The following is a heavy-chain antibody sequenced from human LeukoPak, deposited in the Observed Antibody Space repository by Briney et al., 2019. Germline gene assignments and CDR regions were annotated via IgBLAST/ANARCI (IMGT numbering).Heavy chain of an antibody. J-gene: IGHJ4*02. V-gene: IGHV4-4*02. CDR1: GGSISSSNW. D-gene: IGHD3-3*01. CDR2: IYHSGST. CDR3: ARKRIGDQGYYFDY. Sequence: PSETLSLTCAVSGGSISSSNWWNWVRQPPGKGLEWIGEIYHSGSTNYNPSLKSRVTMSVDKSKNQFSLKLSSVTAADTAVYYCARKRIGDQGYYFDYWGQGTLVTVSS.